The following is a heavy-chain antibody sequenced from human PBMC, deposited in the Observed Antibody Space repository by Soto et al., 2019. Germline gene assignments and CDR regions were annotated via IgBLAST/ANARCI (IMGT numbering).Heavy chain of an antibody. V-gene: IGHV1-3*05. CDR3: AILGTYYFDNSDNYFDF. D-gene: IGHD3-22*01. Sequence: QVQLVQSGAEEMKPGASVKVSCKASGYTLTRYSIHWVRQAPGQRLEWMGWINAGNGNTKFSQKFQGRVTLTRSTSASTAYMELRGLRSEDTAVYYCAILGTYYFDNSDNYFDFWGQGTLVTVSS. J-gene: IGHJ4*02. CDR2: INAGNGNT. CDR1: GYTLTRYS.